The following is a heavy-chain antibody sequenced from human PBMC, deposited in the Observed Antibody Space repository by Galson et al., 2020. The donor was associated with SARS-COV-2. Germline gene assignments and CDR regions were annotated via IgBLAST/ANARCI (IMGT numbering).Heavy chain of an antibody. V-gene: IGHV1-69*10. Sequence: SVKVSCKASGGTFSSYAISWVRQAPGQGLEWMGGIIPILGIANYAQKFQGRVTITADKSTSTAYMELSSLRSEDTAVYYCARGRVIAAAGTGDFLPRVWGMDVWGQGTTVTVSS. J-gene: IGHJ6*02. D-gene: IGHD6-13*01. CDR2: IIPILGIA. CDR3: ARGRVIAAAGTGDFLPRVWGMDV. CDR1: GGTFSSYA.